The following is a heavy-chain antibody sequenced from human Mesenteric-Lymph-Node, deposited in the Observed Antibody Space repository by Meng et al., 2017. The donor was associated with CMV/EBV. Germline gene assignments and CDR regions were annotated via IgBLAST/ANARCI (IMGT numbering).Heavy chain of an antibody. D-gene: IGHD2-21*01. CDR3: ARDTRPGHIVVVIAFDY. CDR2: IWGDGRDE. CDR1: GFPLSSYS. Sequence: RGSLRLSCAASGFPLSSYSMNWVRQAPGKGLEWVAFIWGDGRDEYNADSVKGRFTISRDNSKNTLYLQMNSLRAEDTAVYYCARDTRPGHIVVVIAFDYWGQGTLVTVSS. V-gene: IGHV3-30*02. J-gene: IGHJ4*02.